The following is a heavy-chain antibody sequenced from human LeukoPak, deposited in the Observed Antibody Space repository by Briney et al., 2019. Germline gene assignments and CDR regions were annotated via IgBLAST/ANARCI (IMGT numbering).Heavy chain of an antibody. CDR2: IYYSGST. Sequence: PSETLSLTCTVSAGSISSYYWSWIRQPPGKGLEWIGYIYYSGSTNCNPSLKSRVTISVDTSKNQFSLKLSSVTAADTAVYYCARGATAQAWGVYYDSSGLPHFDYWGQGTLVTVSS. CDR3: ARGATAQAWGVYYDSSGLPHFDY. J-gene: IGHJ4*02. V-gene: IGHV4-59*01. CDR1: AGSISSYY. D-gene: IGHD3-22*01.